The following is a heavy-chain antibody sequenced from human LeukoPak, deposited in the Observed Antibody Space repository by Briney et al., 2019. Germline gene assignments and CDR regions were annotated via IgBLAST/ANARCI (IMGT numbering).Heavy chain of an antibody. CDR1: GGSISSYY. V-gene: IGHV4-59*08. CDR2: IFYSGST. CDR3: ARTNPSFDY. Sequence: SETLSLTCTVSGGSISSYYWSWIRQPPGKGVEWIGYIFYSGSTNYNPSLKRRVTISVDTSKNQVSLKLRSVTAADTAVYYCARTNPSFDYWGQGTPVT. J-gene: IGHJ4*02.